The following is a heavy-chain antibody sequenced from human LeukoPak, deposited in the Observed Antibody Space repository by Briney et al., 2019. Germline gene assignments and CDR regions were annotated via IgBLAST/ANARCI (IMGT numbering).Heavy chain of an antibody. Sequence: GGSLRLSCAASGFTFSSYSMNWVRQAPGKGLEWVSSISSSSSYIYYADSVKGRFTISRDNAKNSLYLQMNSLRAEDTAVYYCARVGRGYGASTNWGQGTLVTVSS. CDR1: GFTFSSYS. D-gene: IGHD2-15*01. J-gene: IGHJ4*02. CDR3: ARVGRGYGASTN. V-gene: IGHV3-21*01. CDR2: ISSSSSYI.